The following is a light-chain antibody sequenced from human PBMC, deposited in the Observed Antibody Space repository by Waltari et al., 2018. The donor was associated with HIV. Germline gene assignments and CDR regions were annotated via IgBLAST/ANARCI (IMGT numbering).Light chain of an antibody. Sequence: SSELTQDPAVSVALGQTVRITCQGASLRSYYASWYQQKPGQATVLVIYGKNNRPSGIPDRFSGSSSGNTASLTIPGAQAEDEADYYCNSRDSSGNPNYVFGTGTKVTVL. J-gene: IGLJ1*01. V-gene: IGLV3-19*01. CDR3: NSRDSSGNPNYV. CDR1: SLRSYY. CDR2: GKN.